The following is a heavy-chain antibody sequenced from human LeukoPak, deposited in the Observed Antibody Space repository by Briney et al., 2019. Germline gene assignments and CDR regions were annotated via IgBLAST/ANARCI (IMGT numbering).Heavy chain of an antibody. Sequence: QPGGSLRLSCAASGFTFSTYGIHWVRQAPGKGLEWVAVISYDGSNKYYADSVKGRFTISRDNSKNTLYLQINSLRADDTAVYYCAMKAVPRPRLYDAFDFWGQGTVVTVSS. V-gene: IGHV3-30*12. D-gene: IGHD2-2*02. CDR1: GFTFSTYG. CDR2: ISYDGSNK. CDR3: AMKAVPRPRLYDAFDF. J-gene: IGHJ3*01.